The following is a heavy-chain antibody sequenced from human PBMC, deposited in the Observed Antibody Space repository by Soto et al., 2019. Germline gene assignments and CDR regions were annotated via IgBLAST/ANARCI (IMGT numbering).Heavy chain of an antibody. D-gene: IGHD1-1*01. CDR1: GYAFTTYG. Sequence: QVHLVQSGAEVKKPGASVKVSCKGSGYAFTTYGITWVRQAPGQGIAWMGWISAHNGNTHYAQKLQGRVTVTRDTSTITAYVELRSLRSDDTAVYYCARGRYGDYWGQGALVTVSS. J-gene: IGHJ4*02. V-gene: IGHV1-18*01. CDR3: ARGRYGDY. CDR2: ISAHNGNT.